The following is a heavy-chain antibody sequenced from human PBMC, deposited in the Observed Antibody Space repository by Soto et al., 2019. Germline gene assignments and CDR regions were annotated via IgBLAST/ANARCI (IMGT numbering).Heavy chain of an antibody. Sequence: EVQLVESGGGLVQPGGSLKLSCAASGFTFSGSAMHWVRQASGKGLEWGGRIRSKAKSYATAYAASVKGRFTISRDDSKNTAYLQMNGLQTEDTAVYYCTLEWKLSPDAFDLWGQGTMVTVSS. D-gene: IGHD1-26*01. CDR3: TLEWKLSPDAFDL. J-gene: IGHJ3*01. CDR2: IRSKAKSYAT. V-gene: IGHV3-73*02. CDR1: GFTFSGSA.